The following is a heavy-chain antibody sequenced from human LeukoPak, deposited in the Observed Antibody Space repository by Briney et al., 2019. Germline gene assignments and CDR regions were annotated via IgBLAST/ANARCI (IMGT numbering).Heavy chain of an antibody. J-gene: IGHJ4*02. CDR1: GFTVNSNY. V-gene: IGHV3-30*02. CDR3: AKEYSGSFEY. D-gene: IGHD1-26*01. Sequence: GGSLRLSCAASGFTVNSNYMNWVRQAPGKGLEWVTFIRYDGNNKYYADSVKGRFTISRDNSKNTLYLQMNSLRPEDTAVYHCAKEYSGSFEYWGQGTLVTVSS. CDR2: IRYDGNNK.